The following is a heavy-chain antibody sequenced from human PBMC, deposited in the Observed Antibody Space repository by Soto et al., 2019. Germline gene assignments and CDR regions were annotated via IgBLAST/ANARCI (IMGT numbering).Heavy chain of an antibody. CDR2: INPNSGGT. Sequence: ASVKVSCKASGYTFTGYYMHWVRQAPGQGLEWMGWINPNSGGTNYAQKFQGWVTMTRDTSISTAYKELSRLRSDDTAVYFCAIVGGWYYYDSSGDNAFDIWGQGTMVTVSS. J-gene: IGHJ3*02. D-gene: IGHD3-22*01. V-gene: IGHV1-2*04. CDR3: AIVGGWYYYDSSGDNAFDI. CDR1: GYTFTGYY.